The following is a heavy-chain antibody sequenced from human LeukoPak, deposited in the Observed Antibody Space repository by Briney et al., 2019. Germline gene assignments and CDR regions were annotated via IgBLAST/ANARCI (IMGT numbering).Heavy chain of an antibody. Sequence: QPGGSLRLSCAASGFTFSSYAMHWVRQAPGKGLEWVAVISYDESNKYFADSVKGRFTISRDNPKNTLYLQMNSLRTEDTAVYYCAKSTTVTTQQRGYFDYWGQGTLVTVSS. CDR3: AKSTTVTTQQRGYFDY. CDR1: GFTFSSYA. V-gene: IGHV3-30*18. J-gene: IGHJ4*02. D-gene: IGHD4-11*01. CDR2: ISYDESNK.